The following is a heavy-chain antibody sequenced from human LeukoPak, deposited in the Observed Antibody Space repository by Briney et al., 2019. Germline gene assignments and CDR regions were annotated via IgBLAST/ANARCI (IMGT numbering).Heavy chain of an antibody. D-gene: IGHD1-20*01. V-gene: IGHV3-15*01. CDR3: TTEYNWMYVH. Sequence: PAGSLRLSCAASGFTFSSYWMSWVRQAPGKGLEWVGRVKSKTDGRTTDYAAPVKGRFTIARDDSKNTVYLQMNSLKTEDTAVYFCTTEYNWMYVHWGQGTLVAVSS. CDR2: VKSKTDGRTT. CDR1: GFTFSSYW. J-gene: IGHJ4*02.